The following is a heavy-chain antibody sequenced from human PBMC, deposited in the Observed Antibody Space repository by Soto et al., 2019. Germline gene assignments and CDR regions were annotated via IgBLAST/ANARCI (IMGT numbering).Heavy chain of an antibody. D-gene: IGHD6-13*01. Sequence: EVQLLESGGGLVQPGGSLRLSCAASGFTFTSYAMNWVRLAPGKGLEWVSAISGTGYNTYYADSVKGRFTISRDNTKNTLYRQMNSLRAEDTAVYYCAKAGFSSSWSPTYFDDWGQGTLVTVSS. CDR1: GFTFTSYA. V-gene: IGHV3-23*01. CDR2: ISGTGYNT. J-gene: IGHJ4*02. CDR3: AKAGFSSSWSPTYFDD.